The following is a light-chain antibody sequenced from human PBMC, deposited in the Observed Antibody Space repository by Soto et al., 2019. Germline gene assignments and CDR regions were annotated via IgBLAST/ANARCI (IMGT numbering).Light chain of an antibody. V-gene: IGLV3-21*02. CDR2: GGR. Sequence: SYELSQPPSVAVAPGQTARITCGGDKIGDKSVHWYQQKPGQAPAVVVYGGRDRPSGIPERFSGSNSGNTATLAISRVEAGDEADYYCQVWESRSEYVFGTGTKVTVL. J-gene: IGLJ1*01. CDR1: KIGDKS. CDR3: QVWESRSEYV.